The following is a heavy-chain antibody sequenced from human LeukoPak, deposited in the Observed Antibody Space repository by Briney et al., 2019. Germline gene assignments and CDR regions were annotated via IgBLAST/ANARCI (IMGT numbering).Heavy chain of an antibody. J-gene: IGHJ3*02. CDR3: ARGVVIKFSNAFDI. Sequence: GASVKVSCKASGYTFTGYYMHWVRQAPGQGLEWMGRINPNSGGTNYAQKFQGKVTMTRDTSISTAYMELSRLRSDDTAVYYCARGVVIKFSNAFDIWGQGTMVTVSS. CDR2: INPNSGGT. D-gene: IGHD3-3*01. V-gene: IGHV1-2*06. CDR1: GYTFTGYY.